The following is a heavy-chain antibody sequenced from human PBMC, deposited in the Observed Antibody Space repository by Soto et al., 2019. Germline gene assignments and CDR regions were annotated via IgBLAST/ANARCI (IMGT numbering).Heavy chain of an antibody. D-gene: IGHD6-13*01. J-gene: IGHJ4*02. V-gene: IGHV3-48*02. CDR3: ATALWQHLLDH. Sequence: LRLSCAASGVTFSSSTMNWVRQAPGKGLEWVAYIDSSDSYYADSVKGRFTISRDNAKNSLYLQTNSLRDEDTAVYYCATALWQHLLDHWGQGILVTVSS. CDR1: GVTFSSST. CDR2: IDSSDS.